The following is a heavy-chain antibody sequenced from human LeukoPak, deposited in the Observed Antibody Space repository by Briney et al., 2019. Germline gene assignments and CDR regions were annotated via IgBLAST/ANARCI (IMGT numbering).Heavy chain of an antibody. CDR3: ARVVTGNFRWYFDL. CDR2: INYSGST. J-gene: IGHJ2*01. Sequence: SETLSLTCAVSGGSITSGGYSWSWVRQPPGKDLEWIGYINYSGSTKYNPPLKSRVTISADRSESQFSLKLSSVTAADTAVYYCARVVTGNFRWYFDLWGRGTLVTVSS. V-gene: IGHV4-30-2*01. CDR1: GGSITSGGYS. D-gene: IGHD1-14*01.